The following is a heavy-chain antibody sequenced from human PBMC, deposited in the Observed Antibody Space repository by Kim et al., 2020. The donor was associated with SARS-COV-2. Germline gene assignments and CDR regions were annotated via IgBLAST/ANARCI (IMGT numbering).Heavy chain of an antibody. J-gene: IGHJ6*03. Sequence: SGPTLVNPTQTLTLTCTFSGFSLSTSGMCVSWIRQPPWKALEWLARIDWDDDKYYSTSLKTRLTISKDTSKNQVVLTMTNMDPVDTATYYCARNRFYRIFGVEGYYMDVWGKGTTVTVSS. D-gene: IGHD3-3*01. V-gene: IGHV2-70*11. CDR3: ARNRFYRIFGVEGYYMDV. CDR2: IDWDDDK. CDR1: GFSLSTSGMC.